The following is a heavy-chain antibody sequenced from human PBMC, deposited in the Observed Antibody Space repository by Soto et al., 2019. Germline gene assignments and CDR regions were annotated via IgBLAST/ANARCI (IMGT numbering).Heavy chain of an antibody. CDR1: VFILSTYG. J-gene: IGHJ4*02. V-gene: IGHV3-33*08. CDR3: ARLYTWIMDY. CDR2: IWYDGSDK. D-gene: IGHD5-12*01. Sequence: GWSLRLSCAASVFILSTYGMHLVRQAPGKGLEWVAIIWYDGSDKYYADSVKGRFTISRDNSKNTLYLQIDSLRAEDTAMYYCARLYTWIMDYWGQGIMVTVSS.